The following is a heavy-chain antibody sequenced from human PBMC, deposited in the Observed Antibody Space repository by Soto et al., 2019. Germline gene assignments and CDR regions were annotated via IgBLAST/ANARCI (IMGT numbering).Heavy chain of an antibody. CDR1: GGSVSSGSYY. D-gene: IGHD1-26*01. CDR2: IYYSGST. J-gene: IGHJ4*02. V-gene: IGHV4-61*01. CDR3: AGEEGAEVGATKNYFGY. Sequence: QVQLQESGPGLVKPSETLSLTCTVSGGSVSSGSYYWSWIRQPPGKGLEWIGYIYYSGSTNYNPSLQSRLTISIDPSKNQFSLKLSSVTAADTAVYYCAGEEGAEVGATKNYFGYWGQGTLVTVSS.